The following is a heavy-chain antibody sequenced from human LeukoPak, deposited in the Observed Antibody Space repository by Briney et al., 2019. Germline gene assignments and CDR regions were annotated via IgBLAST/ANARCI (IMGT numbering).Heavy chain of an antibody. Sequence: GGSLRLSCAASGFTFSSYAMSWVRQAPGKGLEWVSAISGSGGSTYYADSVKGRFTISRDNAKNSVYLQMNSLRAEDTAVYYCARLVCSTIPCYGKFYFDSWGQGTLVPVSS. CDR3: ARLVCSTIPCYGKFYFDS. D-gene: IGHD2-2*01. V-gene: IGHV3-23*01. J-gene: IGHJ4*02. CDR1: GFTFSSYA. CDR2: ISGSGGST.